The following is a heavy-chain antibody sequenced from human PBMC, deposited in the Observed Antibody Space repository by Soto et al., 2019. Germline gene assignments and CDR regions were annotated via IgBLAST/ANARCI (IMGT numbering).Heavy chain of an antibody. CDR1: GYTFTSYA. Sequence: VQLVQSGAEVKKPGASVKVSCKASGYTFTSYAMHWVRQAPGQRLEWMGWINAGNGNTKYSQKFQGRVTITRDTSASTAYMELSSMRYEDRDVYYCERDRIVVVVAAIAPRFHPWCQGTLVTVSS. CDR3: ERDRIVVVVAAIAPRFHP. V-gene: IGHV1-3*01. D-gene: IGHD2-15*01. CDR2: INAGNGNT. J-gene: IGHJ5*02.